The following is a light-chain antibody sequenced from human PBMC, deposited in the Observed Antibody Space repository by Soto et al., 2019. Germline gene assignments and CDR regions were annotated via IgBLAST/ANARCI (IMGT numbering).Light chain of an antibody. J-gene: IGLJ2*01. CDR3: YSYAGRSTSV. V-gene: IGLV2-23*01. Sequence: QSALTQPASVSGSPGQSITISCTGTSSDDGSYNLVSWYQQYPGKAPKLMIYEDDERPSGVSNRFSGSKSGNTASLTISGLQAEDEADSYCYSYAGRSTSVFGGGTKVTVL. CDR2: EDD. CDR1: SSDDGSYNL.